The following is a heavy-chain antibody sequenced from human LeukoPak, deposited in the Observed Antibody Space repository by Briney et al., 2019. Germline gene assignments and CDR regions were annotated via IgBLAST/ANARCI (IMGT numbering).Heavy chain of an antibody. CDR1: GGTFSSYA. CDR3: ARAGATKTYSSGWYTYFDN. Sequence: ASVKVSCKASGGTFSSYAISWVRQAPGQGLEWMGGIIPIFGTANYAQKFQGRVTITADESTSTAYMELSSQRSEDTAVYYCARAGATKTYSSGWYTYFDNWGQGTLVTVSS. V-gene: IGHV1-69*01. J-gene: IGHJ4*02. CDR2: IIPIFGTA. D-gene: IGHD6-19*01.